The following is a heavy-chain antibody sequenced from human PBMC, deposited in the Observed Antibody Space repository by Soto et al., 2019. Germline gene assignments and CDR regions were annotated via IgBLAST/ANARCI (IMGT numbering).Heavy chain of an antibody. J-gene: IGHJ6*03. V-gene: IGHV3-66*01. D-gene: IGHD2-15*01. CDR3: ARAVKGHGVVVAAIYYYMDV. CDR1: GVTVSSNY. CDR2: IYSGGST. Sequence: GGSMRLSCAASGVTVSSNYMSWVRQAPGKGLEWVSVIYSGGSTYYADSVKGRFTISRDNSKNTLYLQMNSLRAEDTAVYYCARAVKGHGVVVAAIYYYMDVWGKGTTVTVSS.